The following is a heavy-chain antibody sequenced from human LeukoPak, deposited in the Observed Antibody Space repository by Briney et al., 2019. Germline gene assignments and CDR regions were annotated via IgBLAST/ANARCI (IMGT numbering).Heavy chain of an antibody. CDR1: GFTLSSYA. D-gene: IGHD6-13*01. J-gene: IGHJ4*02. Sequence: GGSLRLSCAASGFTLSSYAMHWVRQAPGKGLEWVAVISYDGSNKYYADSVKGRFTISRDNSKNTLYLQMNSLRAEDTAVYYCAREIAAAGTCFDYWGQGTLVTVSS. CDR2: ISYDGSNK. CDR3: AREIAAAGTCFDY. V-gene: IGHV3-30-3*01.